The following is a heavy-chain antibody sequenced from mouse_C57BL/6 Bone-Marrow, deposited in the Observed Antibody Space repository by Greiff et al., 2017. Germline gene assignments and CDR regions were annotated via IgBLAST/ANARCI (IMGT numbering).Heavy chain of an antibody. CDR2: ILPGSGST. CDR1: GYTFTGYW. V-gene: IGHV1-9*01. Sequence: QVQLMESGAELMKPGASVKLSCKATGYTFTGYWIGWVKQRPGHGLEWIGEILPGSGSTNSKEKFKGKATFTAATSSNTAYMQLRSLTTEDSAIYYCARSGTTVVGAFAYWGQGTLVTVSA. J-gene: IGHJ3*01. D-gene: IGHD1-1*01. CDR3: ARSGTTVVGAFAY.